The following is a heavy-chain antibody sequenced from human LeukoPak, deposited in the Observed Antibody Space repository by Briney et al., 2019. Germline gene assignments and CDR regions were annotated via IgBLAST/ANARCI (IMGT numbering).Heavy chain of an antibody. CDR1: GGSNSSYY. D-gene: IGHD3-9*01. V-gene: IGHV4-59*01. CDR3: ARDYYDILTGDPYGMDV. Sequence: SETLSLTWTVSGGSNSSYYWSWIRQPPGEGLEWIGYIYYSGSTNYNPSLKSRVTISVDTSKNQFSLKLSAVTAADTAVYYCARDYYDILTGDPYGMDVWGKGTTVTVSS. CDR2: IYYSGST. J-gene: IGHJ6*04.